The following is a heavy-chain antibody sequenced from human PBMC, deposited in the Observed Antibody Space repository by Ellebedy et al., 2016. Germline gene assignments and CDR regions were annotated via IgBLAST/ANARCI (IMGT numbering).Heavy chain of an antibody. CDR2: IYYSGST. CDR1: GGSISSSSYY. V-gene: IGHV4-39*01. CDR3: ARQGRVVVVAANGYGLYYFDY. J-gene: IGHJ4*02. Sequence: SETLSLXXTVSGGSISSSSYYWGWIRQPPGKGLEWIGSIYYSGSTYYNPSLKSRVTISVDTSKNQFSLKLSSVTAADTAVYYCARQGRVVVVAANGYGLYYFDYWGQGTLVTVSS. D-gene: IGHD2-15*01.